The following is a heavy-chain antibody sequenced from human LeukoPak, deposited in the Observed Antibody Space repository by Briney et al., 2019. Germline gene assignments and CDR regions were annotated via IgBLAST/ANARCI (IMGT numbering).Heavy chain of an antibody. CDR1: GGSISSYY. D-gene: IGHD2-15*01. CDR3: ARGPHYCSGGSCYRNWFDP. CDR2: IYYSGST. J-gene: IGHJ5*02. V-gene: IGHV4-59*01. Sequence: SETLSLTCTVSGGSISSYYWSWIRQPPGKGLEWIGYIYYSGSTNYNPSLKSRVTISVDTSKNQFSLKLSSVTAADTAVCYCARGPHYCSGGSCYRNWFDPWGQGTLVTVSS.